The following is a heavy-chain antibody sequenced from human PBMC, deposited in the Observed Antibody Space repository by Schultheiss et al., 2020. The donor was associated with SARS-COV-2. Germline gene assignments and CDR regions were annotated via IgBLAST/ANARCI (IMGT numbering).Heavy chain of an antibody. Sequence: GGSLRLSCAASGFTFSIYAMSWVRQAPGKGLEWVGRIKSKTDGGTTDYAAPVKGRFTISRDDSKNTLYLQMNSLKTEDTAVYYCTTVRREDCSSTSCFPYYYYYYMDVWGTGTTVTVSS. D-gene: IGHD2-2*01. J-gene: IGHJ6*03. CDR3: TTVRREDCSSTSCFPYYYYYYMDV. V-gene: IGHV3-15*01. CDR2: IKSKTDGGTT. CDR1: GFTFSIYA.